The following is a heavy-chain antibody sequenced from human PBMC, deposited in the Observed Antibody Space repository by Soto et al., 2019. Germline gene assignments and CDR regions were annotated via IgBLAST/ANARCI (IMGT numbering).Heavy chain of an antibody. CDR3: ARGEGEYYDGSGYYLDY. CDR2: LIPIFGTA. D-gene: IGHD3-22*01. CDR1: GGTFSSYA. V-gene: IGHV1-69*12. Sequence: QVQLVQSGAEVKKPGSSVKVSCKASGGTFSSYAISWVRQAPGQGLEWMGGLIPIFGTANYAQKFQGRVTTTADESTSAAYMELSSLRSEDTAVYYCARGEGEYYDGSGYYLDYWGQGTLVTVSS. J-gene: IGHJ4*02.